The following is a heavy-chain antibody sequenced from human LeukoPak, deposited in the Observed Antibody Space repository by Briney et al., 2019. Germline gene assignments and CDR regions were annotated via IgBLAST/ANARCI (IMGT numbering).Heavy chain of an antibody. D-gene: IGHD3-10*01. CDR1: GFTFSSYS. CDR2: ISSSSNYI. J-gene: IGHJ4*02. V-gene: IGHV3-21*01. CDR3: ARDESLVRGAAFDY. Sequence: VGSQRLSCAASGFTFSSYSMNWVRQAPGKGLEWVSYISSSSNYINYADSVKGRFTISRDNAKNSLYLQMNSLRAEDTAVYYCARDESLVRGAAFDYWGQGTVATVSS.